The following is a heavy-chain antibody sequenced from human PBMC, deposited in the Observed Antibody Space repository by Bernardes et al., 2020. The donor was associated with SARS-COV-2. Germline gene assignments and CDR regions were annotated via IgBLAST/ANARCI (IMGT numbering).Heavy chain of an antibody. CDR1: GFTFSSYG. D-gene: IGHD6-19*01. Sequence: GGSLRLSCAASGFTFSSYGMHWFRQAPGKGLEWVAVIWYDGSNKYYAASVKGRFTISRDNSKNTLYLKMTSLRAEDTAVYYCPRDSLFYDSSGWRYPPYYYYGMDVWGQGTTVTVSS. V-gene: IGHV3-33*01. CDR2: IWYDGSNK. J-gene: IGHJ6*02. CDR3: PRDSLFYDSSGWRYPPYYYYGMDV.